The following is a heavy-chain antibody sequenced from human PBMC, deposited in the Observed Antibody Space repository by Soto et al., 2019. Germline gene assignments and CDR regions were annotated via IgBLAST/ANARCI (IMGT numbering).Heavy chain of an antibody. J-gene: IGHJ6*02. CDR1: GGTFSSYA. CDR2: IIPIFGTA. V-gene: IGHV1-69*13. D-gene: IGHD3-9*01. Sequence: SVKVSCKASGGTFSSYAISWVRQAPGQGLEWMGGIIPIFGTANYAQKFQGRVTITADESTSTAYMELSSLRSEDTAVYYCARVRNYDILTGYYSTPGYYYGMDVWG. CDR3: ARVRNYDILTGYYSTPGYYYGMDV.